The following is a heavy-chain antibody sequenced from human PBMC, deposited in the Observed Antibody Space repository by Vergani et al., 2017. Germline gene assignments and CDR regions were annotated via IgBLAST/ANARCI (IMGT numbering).Heavy chain of an antibody. J-gene: IGHJ5*02. CDR3: ARDERRDTHDYGDYRGLDP. Sequence: QVQLQESGPGLVKPSQTLSLTCTVSGGSISSGDYYWSWIRQPPGKGLEWIGYIYYSGSTNYNPSLKSRVTISVDTSKNQFSLKLSSVTAADTAVYYCARDERRDTHDYGDYRGLDPWGQGTLVTVSS. CDR2: IYYSGST. V-gene: IGHV4-30-4*01. CDR1: GGSISSGDYY. D-gene: IGHD4-17*01.